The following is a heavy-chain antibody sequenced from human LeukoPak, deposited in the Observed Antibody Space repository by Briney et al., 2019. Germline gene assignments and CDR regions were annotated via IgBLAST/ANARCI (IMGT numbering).Heavy chain of an antibody. D-gene: IGHD3-10*01. CDR1: GFTFDDYG. J-gene: IGHJ4*02. CDR3: ARSYGSGSYSY. V-gene: IGHV3-20*04. CDR2: INWNGGST. Sequence: RSGGSLRLSCAASGFTFDDYGMSWVRQAPGKGLEWVSGINWNGGSTGYADSVEGRFTISRDNAKNSLYLQMNSLRAEDTALYYCARSYGSGSYSYWGQGTLVTVSS.